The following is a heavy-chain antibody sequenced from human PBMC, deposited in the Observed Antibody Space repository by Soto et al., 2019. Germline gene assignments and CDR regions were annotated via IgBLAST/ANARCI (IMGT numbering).Heavy chain of an antibody. J-gene: IGHJ4*01. CDR3: AKEGGLSGSYYISSSYYFDY. V-gene: IGHV3-30*18. CDR1: GFTFSSYG. CDR2: ISYDGSNT. D-gene: IGHD1-26*01. Sequence: PGGSLRLSCVASGFTFSSYGMHWVRQAPGKGLEWVAIISYDGSNTYYADSVKGRFTISRDNSKNTLYLQMNSLRAEDTSVYYCAKEGGLSGSYYISSSYYFDYWGHGTLVTVSS.